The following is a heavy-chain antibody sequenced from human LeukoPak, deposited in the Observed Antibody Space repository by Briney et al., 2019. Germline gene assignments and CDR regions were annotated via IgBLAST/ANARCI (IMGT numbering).Heavy chain of an antibody. V-gene: IGHV4-4*07. CDR1: GGSISSYY. J-gene: IGHJ5*02. CDR3: ARCITIFGVVIWFDP. D-gene: IGHD3-3*01. CDR2: IYTSGST. Sequence: PSETLSLTCTVSGGSISSYYWSWIRQPAGKGLEWIGRIYTSGSTNYSPSLKSRVTISVDTSKNQFSLKLSSVTAADTAVYYCARCITIFGVVIWFDPWGQGTLVTVSS.